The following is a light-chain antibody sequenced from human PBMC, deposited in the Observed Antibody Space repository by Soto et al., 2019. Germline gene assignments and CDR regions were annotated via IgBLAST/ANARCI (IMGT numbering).Light chain of an antibody. CDR3: QHTYSTLWT. CDR2: AAS. J-gene: IGKJ1*01. Sequence: DIQMTQSPSSLSASVGDRVTITCRASQSISSYLNWYQQKPGKAPKLLIYAASSLQSGVPSRFSGSGSGTDFTLTISRLRPEDFATYYCQHTYSTLWTFGQGTKVEIK. CDR1: QSISSY. V-gene: IGKV1-39*01.